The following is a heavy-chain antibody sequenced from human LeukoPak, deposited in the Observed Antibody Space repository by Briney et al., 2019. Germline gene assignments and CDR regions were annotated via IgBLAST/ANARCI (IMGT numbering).Heavy chain of an antibody. V-gene: IGHV3-23*01. CDR1: GFTFSSYA. D-gene: IGHD3-22*01. CDR2: ISGSGGST. CDR3: AKDLYYYDSGGGY. J-gene: IGHJ4*02. Sequence: PGGSLRLSCAASGFTFSSYAMSWVRQAPGKGLEWVSAISGSGGSTYCADSVKGRFTISRDNSKNTLYLQMNSLRAEDTAVYYCAKDLYYYDSGGGYWGQGTLVTVSS.